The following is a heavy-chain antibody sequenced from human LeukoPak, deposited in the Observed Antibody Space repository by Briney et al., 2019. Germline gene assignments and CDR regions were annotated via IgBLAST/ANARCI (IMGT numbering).Heavy chain of an antibody. CDR2: TYYRSQWGH. V-gene: IGHV6-1*01. D-gene: IGHD5-18*01. Sequence: SQTLSLTCAISGDSVSSDTAARNWIRQSPSRGLEWLGRTYYRSQWGHDFAFFVKNRIRVDADTSRNQFSLQLNSVTPEDTAVYYCARVNGYSYGSFDDWAQGILVIVSS. CDR3: ARVNGYSYGSFDD. CDR1: GDSVSSDTAA. J-gene: IGHJ4*02.